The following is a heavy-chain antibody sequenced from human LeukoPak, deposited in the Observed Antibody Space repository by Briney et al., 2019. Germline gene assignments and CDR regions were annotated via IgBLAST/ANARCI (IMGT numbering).Heavy chain of an antibody. D-gene: IGHD2-15*01. CDR1: GFTFSSYA. CDR3: AKTPRYCSGGSCYGGYFHY. CDR2: ISGSGGST. J-gene: IGHJ4*02. Sequence: PGGSLRLSCAAYGFTFSSYAISWVRQAPGKGLEWVSAISGSGGSTYYADSVKGRFTISRDNSKNTLYVQMNSLRAEDTAVYYCAKTPRYCSGGSCYGGYFHYWGQGTLVTVSS. V-gene: IGHV3-23*01.